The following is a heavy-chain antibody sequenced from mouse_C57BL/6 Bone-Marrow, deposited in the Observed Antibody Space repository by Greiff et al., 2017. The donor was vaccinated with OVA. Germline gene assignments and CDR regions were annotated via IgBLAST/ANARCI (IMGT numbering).Heavy chain of an antibody. CDR2: INPDSSTI. D-gene: IGHD4-1*01. V-gene: IGHV4-1*01. Sequence: DVMLVESGGGLVQPGGSLKLSCAASGIAFSRYWMSWVRRAPGKGLEWIGEINPDSSTINYAPSLKDKFIISRDNAKNTLYLQMSKVRSEDTALYYCARGDWEGFAYWGQGTLVTVSA. CDR1: GIAFSRYW. J-gene: IGHJ3*01. CDR3: ARGDWEGFAY.